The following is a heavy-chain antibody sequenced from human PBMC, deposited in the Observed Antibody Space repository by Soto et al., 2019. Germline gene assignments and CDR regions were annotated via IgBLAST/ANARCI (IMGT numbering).Heavy chain of an antibody. CDR3: ARDLRGYFDY. CDR2: IWYDGSNK. Sequence: QVQLVESGGGVVQPGRSLRLSCAASGFTFSSYGMHWVRQAPGKGLEWVAVIWYDGSNKYYADSVKGRFTISRDNSKNTLHLQMNRLRAEDTAVYYCARDLRGYFDYWGQGTLVTVSS. CDR1: GFTFSSYG. V-gene: IGHV3-33*01. J-gene: IGHJ4*02.